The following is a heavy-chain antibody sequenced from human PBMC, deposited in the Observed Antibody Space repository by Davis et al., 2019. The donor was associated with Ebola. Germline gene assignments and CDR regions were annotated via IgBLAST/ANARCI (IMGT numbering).Heavy chain of an antibody. D-gene: IGHD6-19*01. CDR3: ARGPSRYRSAWRGVDSYYFHGMDV. V-gene: IGHV3-53*04. Sequence: GGSLRLSCAASGINVSSNYMSWVRQAPGKGLEWVSVTYRGGTTFYADSVKGRFTISRHSSDNTLYLQMSSLRLGDTAVYYCARGPSRYRSAWRGVDSYYFHGMDVWGQGTTVTVSS. CDR2: TYRGGTT. CDR1: GINVSSNY. J-gene: IGHJ6*02.